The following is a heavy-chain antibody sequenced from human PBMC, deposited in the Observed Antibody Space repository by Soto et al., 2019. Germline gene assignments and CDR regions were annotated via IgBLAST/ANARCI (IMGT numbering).Heavy chain of an antibody. J-gene: IGHJ3*02. D-gene: IGHD4-17*01. V-gene: IGHV3-7*01. CDR3: ARHGNYCFDI. CDR1: GFTFSSYW. CDR2: IKEDGRGE. Sequence: GGSLRLSCAASGFTFSSYWMGWVRQAPGKGLEWVANIKEDGRGEYYVDSVKGRFTLSRDNAKNSLYLQMNSLRAEDTAVYYCARHGNYCFDIWGQGTMVTVSS.